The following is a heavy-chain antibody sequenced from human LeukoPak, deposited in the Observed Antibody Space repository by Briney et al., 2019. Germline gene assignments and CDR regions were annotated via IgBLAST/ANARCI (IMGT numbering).Heavy chain of an antibody. Sequence: SETLSPTCTVSGGSISSYYWSWIRQPPGKGLEWIGYIYYSGSTNYDPSLKSRVTISVDTSKNQFSLKLSSVTAADTAVYYCARARSRVNWFDPWGQGTLVTVSS. J-gene: IGHJ5*02. CDR1: GGSISSYY. CDR3: ARARSRVNWFDP. CDR2: IYYSGST. V-gene: IGHV4-59*01.